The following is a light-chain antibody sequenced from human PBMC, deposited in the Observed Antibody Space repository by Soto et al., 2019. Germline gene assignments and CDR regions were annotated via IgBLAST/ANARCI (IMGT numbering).Light chain of an antibody. J-gene: IGLJ2*01. V-gene: IGLV1-47*01. CDR1: SSNIGSNY. CDR3: AAWDDSLSGHVV. CDR2: RNN. Sequence: QSVLTQPPSASGTPGQRVTISCSGSSSNIGSNYVYWYQHLPGTAPKLLIYRNNQRPSGVPDRFSGSKSGTSASLAISGLRSEDEADYYCAAWDDSLSGHVVFGGGTKVTVL.